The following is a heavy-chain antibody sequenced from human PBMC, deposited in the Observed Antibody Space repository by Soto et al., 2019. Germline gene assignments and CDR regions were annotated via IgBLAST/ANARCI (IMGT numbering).Heavy chain of an antibody. CDR3: ARVEAVAGMWAFDI. V-gene: IGHV6-1*01. D-gene: IGHD6-19*01. CDR2: TYYRSKWYN. CDR1: GDSVSSNSAA. J-gene: IGHJ3*02. Sequence: PSQTLSLTCVISGDSVSSNSAAWNWIRQSPSRGLEWLGRTYYRSKWYNDYAVSVKSRITINPDTFKNQFSLQLNSVTPEDTAVYYCARVEAVAGMWAFDIWGQGTMVTVSS.